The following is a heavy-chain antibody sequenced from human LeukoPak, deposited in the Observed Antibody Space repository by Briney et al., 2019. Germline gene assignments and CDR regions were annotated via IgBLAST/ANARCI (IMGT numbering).Heavy chain of an antibody. D-gene: IGHD6-19*01. CDR1: GFTFSSYA. V-gene: IGHV3-23*01. Sequence: GGSLRLSCAASGFTFSSYAMSWVRQAPGKGLEWVSAISGSGGSTYYADSVKGRFAISRDNSKNTLYLQMNSLRAEDTAVYYCAKDAEQWLVGSHFDYWGQGTLVTVSS. CDR2: ISGSGGST. J-gene: IGHJ4*02. CDR3: AKDAEQWLVGSHFDY.